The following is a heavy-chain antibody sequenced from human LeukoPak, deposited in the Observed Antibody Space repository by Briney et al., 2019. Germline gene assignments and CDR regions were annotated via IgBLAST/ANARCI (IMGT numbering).Heavy chain of an antibody. CDR2: IRYDGSNK. CDR1: GFTFSGYG. Sequence: PGGSLRLSCAASGFTFSGYGIYWVRQAPGKGLEWVAFIRYDGSNKYYADSVKGRFTISRDNAKNSLYLQMNSLRAEDTALYYCARVSDISVAAYFDYWGQGTLVTVSS. D-gene: IGHD6-19*01. J-gene: IGHJ4*02. CDR3: ARVSDISVAAYFDY. V-gene: IGHV3-30*02.